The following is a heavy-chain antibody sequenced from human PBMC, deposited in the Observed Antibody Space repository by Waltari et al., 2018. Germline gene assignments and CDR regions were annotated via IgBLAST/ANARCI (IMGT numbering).Heavy chain of an antibody. J-gene: IGHJ5*02. D-gene: IGHD3-22*01. CDR1: GGTFSSYA. CDR2: IIPILGIA. V-gene: IGHV1-69*10. CDR3: ASLPYYYDSSGPQSNWFDP. Sequence: QVQLVQSGAEVKKPGSSVKVSCKASGGTFSSYAISWVRQAPGEGLEWMGWIIPILGIANYAQKFQGRVTITADKSTSPAYMELSSLRSEDTAVYYCASLPYYYDSSGPQSNWFDPWGQGTLVTVSS.